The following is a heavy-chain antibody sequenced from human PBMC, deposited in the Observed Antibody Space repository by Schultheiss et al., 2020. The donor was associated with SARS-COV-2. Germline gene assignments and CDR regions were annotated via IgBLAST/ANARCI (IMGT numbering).Heavy chain of an antibody. CDR1: GDSISSYY. V-gene: IGHV4-59*12. CDR2: IYYSGST. D-gene: IGHD6-6*01. Sequence: SQTLSLTCTVSGDSISSYYWSWIRQPPGKGLEWIGYIYYSGSTNYNPSLKSRVTISVDTSKNQFSLRLSSVTAADTAVYYCARGPGWARVPPYYYGMDVWGQGTTVTVSS. CDR3: ARGPGWARVPPYYYGMDV. J-gene: IGHJ6*02.